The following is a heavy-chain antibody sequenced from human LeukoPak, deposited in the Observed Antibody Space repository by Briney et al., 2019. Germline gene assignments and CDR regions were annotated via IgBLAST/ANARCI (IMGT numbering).Heavy chain of an antibody. CDR1: GGSISSYY. CDR2: AYYTGST. D-gene: IGHD1-26*01. J-gene: IGHJ4*02. V-gene: IGHV4-59*01. Sequence: PSETLSLTCTVSGGSISSYYWSWIRQPPGKGLEWIGFAYYTGSTNYNPSLKSRVTISVDASKNQFSLKLSSVTAADTAVYYCAREVGATSRFDSWGQGTLVIVSS. CDR3: AREVGATSRFDS.